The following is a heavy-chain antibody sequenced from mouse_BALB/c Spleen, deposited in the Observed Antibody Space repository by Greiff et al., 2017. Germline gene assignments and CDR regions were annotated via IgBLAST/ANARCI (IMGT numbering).Heavy chain of an antibody. J-gene: IGHJ4*01. D-gene: IGHD2-14*01. V-gene: IGHV1-84*02. Sequence: QLQESGPELVKPGASVKISCKASGYTFTVYYINWVKQKPGQGLEWIGWIYPGSGNTKYNEKFKGKATLTVDTSSSTAYMQLSSLTSEDTAVYFCARYRYDAMDYWGQGTSVTVSS. CDR2: IYPGSGNT. CDR3: ARYRYDAMDY. CDR1: GYTFTVYY.